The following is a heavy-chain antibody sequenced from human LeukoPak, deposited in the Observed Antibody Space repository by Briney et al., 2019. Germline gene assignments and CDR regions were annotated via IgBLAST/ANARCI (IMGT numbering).Heavy chain of an antibody. CDR3: ARHLLRGQNFDY. J-gene: IGHJ4*02. Sequence: GGSPRLSCGTSRFAFSDSWMSWFRQAPGLGLEWVASIKDDGSDKYYLDSVRGRFTISRDNAEDSLYLQLDDLRAEDTAVFYCARHLLRGQNFDYWGQGTLVTVSS. V-gene: IGHV3-7*01. CDR1: RFAFSDSW. CDR2: IKDDGSDK.